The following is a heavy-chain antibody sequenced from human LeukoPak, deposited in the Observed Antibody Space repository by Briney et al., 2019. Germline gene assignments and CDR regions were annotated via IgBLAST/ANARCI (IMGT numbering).Heavy chain of an antibody. Sequence: ASVKVSCKASGGTFSSYAISWVRQAPGQGLEWMGRIIPILGIANYAQKFQGRVTITADKSTSTAYMELSSLRSEDTAVYCCARDLARGLLDYWGQGTLVTVSS. J-gene: IGHJ4*02. CDR1: GGTFSSYA. CDR2: IIPILGIA. D-gene: IGHD2-21*01. V-gene: IGHV1-69*04. CDR3: ARDLARGLLDY.